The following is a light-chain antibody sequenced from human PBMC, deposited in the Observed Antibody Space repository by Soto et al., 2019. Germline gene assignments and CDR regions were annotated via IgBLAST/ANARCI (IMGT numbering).Light chain of an antibody. CDR2: GAS. CDR3: QHHNSYSQT. CDR1: QSIRYY. J-gene: IGKJ1*01. V-gene: IGKV1-5*01. Sequence: DIQLTQSPPTLSASVGDRVTITCRASQSIRYYLAWYQQMPGKAPKLLIYGASSLQSGVPSRFSGSGSGTEFTLTISSLQPYFFATYFCQHHNSYSQTFGQGTKLDIK.